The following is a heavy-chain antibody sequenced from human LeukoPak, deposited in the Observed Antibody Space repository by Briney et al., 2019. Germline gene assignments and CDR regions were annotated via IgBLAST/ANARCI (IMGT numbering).Heavy chain of an antibody. CDR3: ARARYRYDSRTDDAFDI. D-gene: IGHD5-18*01. CDR1: GGSFSGYY. V-gene: IGHV4-34*01. Sequence: SEILSLTCAVYGGSFSGYYWSWIRQPPGKGLEWIGEINHSGSTNYNPSLKSRVTISVDTSKNQFSLKLSSVTAADTAVYYCARARYRYDSRTDDAFDIWGQGTMVTVSS. J-gene: IGHJ3*02. CDR2: INHSGST.